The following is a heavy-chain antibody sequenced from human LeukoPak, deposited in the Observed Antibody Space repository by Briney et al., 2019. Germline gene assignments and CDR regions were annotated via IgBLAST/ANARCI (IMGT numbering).Heavy chain of an antibody. CDR2: IYYSGST. CDR3: ARRRSRLRLYSFDY. D-gene: IGHD4-17*01. J-gene: IGHJ4*02. CDR1: GGSISSYY. Sequence: SETLSLTCTVSGGSISSYYWGWIRQPPGKGLEWIGSIYYSGSTYYNPSLKSRVTISVDTSKNQFSLKLSSVTAADTAVYYCARRRSRLRLYSFDYWGQGTLVTVSS. V-gene: IGHV4-39*01.